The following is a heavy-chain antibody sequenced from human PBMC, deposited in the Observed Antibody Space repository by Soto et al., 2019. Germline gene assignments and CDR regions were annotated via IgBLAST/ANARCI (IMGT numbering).Heavy chain of an antibody. CDR2: ISGSGGST. V-gene: IGHV3-23*01. J-gene: IGHJ6*02. Sequence: EVQLLESGGGLVQPGGSLRLSCAASGFTFSSYAMSWVRQAPGKGLEWVSAISGSGGSTYYADSVKGRFTISRDNSKNTLYLQRNSLRAEDTAVYYWAKDPQDDYYYYGMDVWGQGTTVTVSS. CDR3: AKDPQDDYYYYGMDV. CDR1: GFTFSSYA.